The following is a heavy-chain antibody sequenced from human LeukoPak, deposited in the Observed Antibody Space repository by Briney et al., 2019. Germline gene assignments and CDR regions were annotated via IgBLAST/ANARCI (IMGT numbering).Heavy chain of an antibody. CDR3: ANRHRYGYGAPSDF. D-gene: IGHD5-18*01. CDR2: IWYDGSNK. CDR1: GFTFSSYG. J-gene: IGHJ4*02. Sequence: TGGSLRLSCAASGFTFSSYGMHWVRQAPGKGLEWVAVIWYDGSNKYYADSVKGRFTISRDNSKNTLYLQMNSLRAEDTAVYYCANRHRYGYGAPSDFWGQGTLVTVSS. V-gene: IGHV3-33*06.